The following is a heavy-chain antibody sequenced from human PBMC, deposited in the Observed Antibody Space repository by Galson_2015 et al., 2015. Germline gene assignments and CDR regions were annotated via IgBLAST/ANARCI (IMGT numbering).Heavy chain of an antibody. V-gene: IGHV3-23*01. D-gene: IGHD3-22*01. CDR2: ITASGGSP. J-gene: IGHJ4*02. Sequence: SLRLSCAVSGFTFSSYAMSWVRQAPGKGLEWVSLITASGGSPYYADSVKRRFTISRDNSKNTLYLQMSSLRAEDTAMYFCAKGVGSDFHYPNDYWGQGTLVTVSS. CDR1: GFTFSSYA. CDR3: AKGVGSDFHYPNDY.